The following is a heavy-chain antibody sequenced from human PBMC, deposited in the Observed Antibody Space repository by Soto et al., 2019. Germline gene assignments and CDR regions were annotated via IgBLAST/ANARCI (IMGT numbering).Heavy chain of an antibody. CDR1: GFTFSSYA. J-gene: IGHJ4*02. CDR3: AKDRGRYYDSSGYYYGDFDY. CDR2: ISGSGGST. D-gene: IGHD3-22*01. V-gene: IGHV3-23*01. Sequence: GGSLRLSCAASGFTFSSYAMSWVRQAPGKGLEWVSAISGSGGSTYYADSVKGRFTISRDNSKNTLYLQMNSLRAEDTAVYYCAKDRGRYYDSSGYYYGDFDYWGQGT.